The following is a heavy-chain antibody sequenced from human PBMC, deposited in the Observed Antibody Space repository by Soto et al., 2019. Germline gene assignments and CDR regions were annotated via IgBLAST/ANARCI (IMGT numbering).Heavy chain of an antibody. J-gene: IGHJ4*02. Sequence: QVQLVESGGGVVQPGRSLRLSCASSGFTFSEYAMHWVRQAPGKGLECVAVISYDGSSKYYRGSVKGRFTISRDNSKNTLLLQMDSLRDEDTAVYYCARDLRTQYFFDYWGQGTQVTVSS. CDR3: ARDLRTQYFFDY. D-gene: IGHD3-9*01. CDR2: ISYDGSSK. CDR1: GFTFSEYA. V-gene: IGHV3-30-3*01.